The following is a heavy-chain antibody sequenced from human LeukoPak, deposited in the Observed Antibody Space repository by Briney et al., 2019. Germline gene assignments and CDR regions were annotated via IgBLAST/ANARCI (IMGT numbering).Heavy chain of an antibody. V-gene: IGHV3-23*01. CDR3: AKDRDYSMIVVVITPGGDY. CDR2: ISGSGGST. D-gene: IGHD3-22*01. Sequence: PGGSLRLSCAASGFTFSSYAMSWVRQAPGKGLEWVSAISGSGGSTYYADSVKGRFTISRGNSKNTLYLQMNSLRAEDTAVYYCAKDRDYSMIVVVITPGGDYWGQGTLVTVSS. CDR1: GFTFSSYA. J-gene: IGHJ4*02.